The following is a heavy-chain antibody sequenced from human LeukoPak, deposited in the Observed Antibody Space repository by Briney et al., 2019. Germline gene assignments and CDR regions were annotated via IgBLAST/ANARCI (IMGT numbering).Heavy chain of an antibody. V-gene: IGHV3-74*01. CDR1: GFTFSSYW. Sequence: PGGSLRLSCAASGFTFSSYWMHWVRQAPGKGLVWVSRINSDGSSTSYADSVKGRFTISRDNAKNTLYLQMNSLRAEDTAVYYCGKDQRTHGGNSVDYWGQGTLVTVSS. CDR2: INSDGSST. CDR3: GKDQRTHGGNSVDY. D-gene: IGHD4-23*01. J-gene: IGHJ4*02.